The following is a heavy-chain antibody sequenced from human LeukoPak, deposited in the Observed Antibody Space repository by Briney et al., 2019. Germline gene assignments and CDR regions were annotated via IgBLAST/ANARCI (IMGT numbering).Heavy chain of an antibody. CDR2: IYYSGST. V-gene: IGHV4-59*01. J-gene: IGHJ6*03. CDR1: Y. Sequence: YWSWIRQPPGKGLEWIGYIYYSGSTNYNPSLKSRVTISVDTSKNQFSLKLSSVTAADTAVYYCARVTKTYYYYMDVWGKGTTVTVSS. D-gene: IGHD2-2*01. CDR3: ARVTKTYYYYMDV.